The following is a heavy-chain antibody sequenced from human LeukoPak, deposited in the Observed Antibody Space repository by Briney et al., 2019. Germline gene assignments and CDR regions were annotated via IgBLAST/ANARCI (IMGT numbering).Heavy chain of an antibody. Sequence: SGPTLVNPTQTLTLTCTFSGFSLSTSGMCVSWIRQPPGKALEWLARIDWDDDKYYSTSLKTRLTISKDTSKNQVVLTMTNMDPVDTATYYCARIFPYSSSSDYYYYYMDVWGKGTTVTVSS. CDR2: IDWDDDK. CDR3: ARIFPYSSSSDYYYYYMDV. V-gene: IGHV2-70*11. D-gene: IGHD6-6*01. CDR1: GFSLSTSGMC. J-gene: IGHJ6*03.